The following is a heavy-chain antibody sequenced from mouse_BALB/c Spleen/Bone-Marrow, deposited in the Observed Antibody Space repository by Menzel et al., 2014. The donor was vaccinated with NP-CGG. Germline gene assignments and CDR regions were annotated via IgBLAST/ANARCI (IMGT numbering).Heavy chain of an antibody. Sequence: VQLQQSGAELMKPGASVKLSCKTSGYTFTSYWIQWVKQRPGQGLGWIGEIFPGTGTTYYNEKFKDKATLTIDTSSSTAYMQLSSLTSEDSAVYFCARKGISTVIATAYYFDYWGQGSTLTVSS. CDR2: IFPGTGTT. V-gene: IGHV1S132*01. J-gene: IGHJ2*01. CDR1: GYTFTSYW. D-gene: IGHD2-4*01. CDR3: ARKGISTVIATAYYFDY.